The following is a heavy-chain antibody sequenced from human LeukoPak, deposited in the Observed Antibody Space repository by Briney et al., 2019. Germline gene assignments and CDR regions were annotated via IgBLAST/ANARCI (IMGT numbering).Heavy chain of an antibody. CDR3: VKEATYCSSTSCYVRGAFDI. CDR1: GFSFSSYG. J-gene: IGHJ3*02. V-gene: IGHV3-33*06. Sequence: PGRSLRLSCAASGFSFSSYGMHWVRQAPGKGLEWVAVIWYEGSNRYYADSVKGRFTISRDNSKNTLYLQMNSLRAEDTAEYYCVKEATYCSSTSCYVRGAFDIWGQGTMVTVSS. CDR2: IWYEGSNR. D-gene: IGHD2-2*01.